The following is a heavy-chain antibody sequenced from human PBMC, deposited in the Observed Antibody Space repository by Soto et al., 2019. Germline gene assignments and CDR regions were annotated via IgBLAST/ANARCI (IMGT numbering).Heavy chain of an antibody. CDR1: GGTFSSYA. CDR2: IIPIFGTA. D-gene: IGHD6-25*01. Sequence: QVQLVQSGAEVKKPGSSVKVSCKASGGTFSSYAISWVRQAPGQGLEWMGGIIPIFGTANYAQKFQGRVTITADESTSTAYTELSSLRSEDTAEYYCARSRKQTPPSGYYYYYYGTEVWGQGPRSPSP. J-gene: IGHJ6*02. CDR3: ARSRKQTPPSGYYYYYYGTEV. V-gene: IGHV1-69*12.